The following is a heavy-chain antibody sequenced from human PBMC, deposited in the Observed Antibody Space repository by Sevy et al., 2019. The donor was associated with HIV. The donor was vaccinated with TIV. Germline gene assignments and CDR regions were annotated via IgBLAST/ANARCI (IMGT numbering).Heavy chain of an antibody. CDR2: ISYDGNDK. CDR1: GFAFSNYYA. D-gene: IGHD4-17*01. V-gene: IGHV3-30-3*01. J-gene: IGHJ6*02. Sequence: GGSLRLSCAASGFAFSNYYAMYWVRQAPGKGLKWVALISYDGNDKYYADSVKGRSTISRDNFKNTLYLQMNSLTAEDTAVYYCARPRANYVDNYFFYAMDVWGQGTTVTVSS. CDR3: ARPRANYVDNYFFYAMDV.